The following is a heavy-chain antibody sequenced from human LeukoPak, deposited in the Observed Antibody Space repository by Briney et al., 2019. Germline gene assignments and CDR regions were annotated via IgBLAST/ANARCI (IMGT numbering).Heavy chain of an antibody. V-gene: IGHV3-21*01. J-gene: IGHJ4*02. Sequence: GGSLRLSCAASGFTFSSYGMHWVRQAPGKGLEWVSCISSSSSYIYYADSVKGRFTISRDNAKNSLYLQMNNLRAEDTAVYYRARAQQGVVVPAADDYWGQGTLVTVSS. CDR2: ISSSSSYI. CDR1: GFTFSSYG. D-gene: IGHD2-2*01. CDR3: ARAQQGVVVPAADDY.